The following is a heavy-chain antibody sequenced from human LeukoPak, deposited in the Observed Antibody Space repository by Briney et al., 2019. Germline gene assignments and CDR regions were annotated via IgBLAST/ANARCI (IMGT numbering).Heavy chain of an antibody. CDR3: EIYCGGDCESNYYYGMDV. Sequence: ASVKVSCKASGYTFTSYGISWVRQAPGQGLEWMGWISAYNGNTNYAQKLQGRVTITADESTSTAYTELSSLRSEDTAVYYCEIYCGGDCESNYYYGMDVWGQGTTVTVSS. D-gene: IGHD2-21*02. CDR2: ISAYNGNT. V-gene: IGHV1-18*01. J-gene: IGHJ6*02. CDR1: GYTFTSYG.